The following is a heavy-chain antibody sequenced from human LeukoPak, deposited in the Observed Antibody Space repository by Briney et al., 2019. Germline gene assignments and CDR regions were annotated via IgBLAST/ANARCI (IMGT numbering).Heavy chain of an antibody. V-gene: IGHV1-24*01. D-gene: IGHD4-23*01. CDR1: GYTLTELS. J-gene: IGHJ4*02. CDR3: ATAEGGVNSVNTGFVY. CDR2: FDPEDGET. Sequence: ASVKVSCKVSGYTLTELSMHWVLQAPGNGLEWMGGFDPEDGETIYAQKFQGRVTMTEDTSTDTAYMELSSLRSEDTAVYYCATAEGGVNSVNTGFVYWGQGTLVTVSS.